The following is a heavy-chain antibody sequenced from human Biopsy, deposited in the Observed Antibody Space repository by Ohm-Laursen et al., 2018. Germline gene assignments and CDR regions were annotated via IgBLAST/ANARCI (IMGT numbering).Heavy chain of an antibody. CDR2: ISNRGST. Sequence: SETLSLTCAVSGGSVSSGSYYWSWIRQSPGKGLEWIGYISNRGSTNYNPSLRGRVTISVDTSKNQFPLKLSSVTAADTAVFFCARLYRLDDYWNDDPPDAFDVWGQGTMVTVSS. D-gene: IGHD3-3*01. V-gene: IGHV4-61*01. CDR3: ARLYRLDDYWNDDPPDAFDV. J-gene: IGHJ3*01. CDR1: GGSVSSGSYY.